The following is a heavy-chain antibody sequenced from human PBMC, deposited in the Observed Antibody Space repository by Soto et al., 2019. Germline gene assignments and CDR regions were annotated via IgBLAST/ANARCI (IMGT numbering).Heavy chain of an antibody. CDR1: GFTFTDYR. CDR2: INRDGRVR. J-gene: IGHJ4*02. V-gene: IGHV3-74*01. CDR3: TRFPTFDF. Sequence: EVQLVESGGDLVQPGGSLRLSCVVSGFTFTDYRMHWVRQAPGKGLVWVANINRDGRVRHYADSVKGRFTISRDNGRNTVYLQMNKVRAEDTAVYYCTRFPTFDFWGRGTLVSVSS.